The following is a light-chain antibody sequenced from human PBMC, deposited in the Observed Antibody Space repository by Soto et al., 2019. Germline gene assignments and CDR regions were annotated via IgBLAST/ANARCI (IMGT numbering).Light chain of an antibody. CDR2: GAS. CDR3: QQYGSSPRT. V-gene: IGKV3-20*01. J-gene: IGKJ2*01. Sequence: EIVLTQSPGTLSLSPGERATLSCRASQSVSSSYLAWLQQKPGQAPRLLIHGASSRATGIPDRFSGSGSGTDYTLTISRLEPEDFAVYYCQQYGSSPRTFGQGTKLEIK. CDR1: QSVSSSY.